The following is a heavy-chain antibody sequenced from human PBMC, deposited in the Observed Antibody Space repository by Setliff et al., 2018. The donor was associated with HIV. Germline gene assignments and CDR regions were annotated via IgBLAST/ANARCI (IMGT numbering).Heavy chain of an antibody. J-gene: IGHJ6*04. V-gene: IGHV3-13*01. CDR2: IGTTGDT. CDR3: ARVGGLGSSSDGMDV. D-gene: IGHD3-10*01. CDR1: GFTFSGYD. Sequence: PGGSLRLSCAASGFTFSGYDMHWVRQATGKGLEWVSAIGTTGDTYYSGSVKGRFIISRENAKNSLYLQMNSLRAGDTAVYYCARVGGLGSSSDGMDVWGKGTTVTVSS.